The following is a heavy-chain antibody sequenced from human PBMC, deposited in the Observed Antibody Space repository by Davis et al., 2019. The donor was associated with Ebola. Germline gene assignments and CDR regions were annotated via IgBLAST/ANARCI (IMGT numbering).Heavy chain of an antibody. D-gene: IGHD2-15*01. CDR3: ARLAEFCSGGSCYTRDPHYFDY. CDR1: GYTFTKYW. V-gene: IGHV5-51*01. CDR2: IYPGDSDT. Sequence: GESLKISCKDSGYTFTKYWIGWVRQMPGKGLEWMGIIYPGDSDTRYSPSFQGQVTISADKSINTAYLQWSSLKASDTAMYYCARLAEFCSGGSCYTRDPHYFDYWGQGTLVTVSS. J-gene: IGHJ4*02.